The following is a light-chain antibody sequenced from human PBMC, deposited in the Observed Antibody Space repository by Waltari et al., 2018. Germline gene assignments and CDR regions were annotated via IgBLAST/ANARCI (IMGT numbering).Light chain of an antibody. Sequence: SSELTQPPSVSVSPGQTARITCSADALPRQYAYWYQQKPGQAPVLLIYKDKGRPSGIPERFSGASAGNTATLTISGVQAEDEADYYCQSSDTSGTAFGGGTKLTVL. CDR3: QSSDTSGTA. CDR1: ALPRQY. CDR2: KDK. V-gene: IGLV3-25*03. J-gene: IGLJ2*01.